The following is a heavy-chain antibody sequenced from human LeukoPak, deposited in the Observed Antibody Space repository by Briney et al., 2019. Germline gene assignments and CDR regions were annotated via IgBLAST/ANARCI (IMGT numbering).Heavy chain of an antibody. V-gene: IGHV4-39*01. J-gene: IGHJ5*02. CDR1: GASISSSSNY. CDR2: IYYSGST. CDR3: ARPLGITGTDWFDP. D-gene: IGHD1-20*01. Sequence: SQTLSLTCTVFGASISSSSNYWGWIRQPPGKGLEWIGSIYYSGSTYYNPSLKSRVTISVDTSKNQFSLKLSSVTAADTAVYYCARPLGITGTDWFDPWGQGTLVTVSS.